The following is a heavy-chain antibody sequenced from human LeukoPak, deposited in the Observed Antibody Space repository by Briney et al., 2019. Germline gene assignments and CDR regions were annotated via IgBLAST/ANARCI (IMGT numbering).Heavy chain of an antibody. V-gene: IGHV4-34*01. CDR3: ARGDYYDSSGYWWGAFDI. CDR2: INHSGST. D-gene: IGHD3-22*01. Sequence: SETLSLTCAVYGGSFSGYYWSWIRQPPGKGLEWIGEINHSGSTNYNPSLKSRVTISVDTSKNQFSLKLSSVTAADTAVYYCARGDYYDSSGYWWGAFDIWGQGTMVIVSS. J-gene: IGHJ3*02. CDR1: GGSFSGYY.